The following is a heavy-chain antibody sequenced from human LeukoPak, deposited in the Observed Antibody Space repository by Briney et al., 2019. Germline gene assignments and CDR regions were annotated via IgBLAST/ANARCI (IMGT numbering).Heavy chain of an antibody. CDR1: GGTFSSYA. J-gene: IGHJ5*02. V-gene: IGHV1-69*04. Sequence: SVKASCKASGGTFSSYAISWVRQAPGQGLEWMGRIIPILGIANYAQKFQGRVTITADKSTSTAYMELSSLRSEDTAVYYCARGYYCSGGSCGWFDPWGQGTLVTVSS. CDR3: ARGYYCSGGSCGWFDP. D-gene: IGHD2-15*01. CDR2: IIPILGIA.